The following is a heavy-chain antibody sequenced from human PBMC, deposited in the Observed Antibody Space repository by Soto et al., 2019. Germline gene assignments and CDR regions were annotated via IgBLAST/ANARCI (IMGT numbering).Heavy chain of an antibody. V-gene: IGHV1-46*01. J-gene: IGHJ4*02. CDR1: GYTFTFYY. CDR3: ARVGYYGSGTYYGLGDY. D-gene: IGHD3-10*01. CDR2: IDPSGGTT. Sequence: ASVKVSCKASGYTFTFYYMHWVLQAPGQGLEWMGVIDPSGGTTSYARKFQGRVTMTRDTSTSTVYMELSSLRSEDTAVYYCARVGYYGSGTYYGLGDYWGQGTLVTVSS.